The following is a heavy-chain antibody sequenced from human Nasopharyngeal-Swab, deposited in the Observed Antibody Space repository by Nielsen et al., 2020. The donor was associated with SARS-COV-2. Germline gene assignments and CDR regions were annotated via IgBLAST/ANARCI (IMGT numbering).Heavy chain of an antibody. CDR3: AKDMGNYYGSTRMDV. CDR2: MSGRGEKT. Sequence: GESLKISCAASGFTFTSYAMNWVRHAPGKGLEWVSGMSGRGEKTYYAESVKGRFTISRDVSKNTLYLQMNSLRPEDTALYYCAKDMGNYYGSTRMDVWGQGTTVTVSS. CDR1: GFTFTSYA. J-gene: IGHJ6*02. D-gene: IGHD3-10*01. V-gene: IGHV3-23*01.